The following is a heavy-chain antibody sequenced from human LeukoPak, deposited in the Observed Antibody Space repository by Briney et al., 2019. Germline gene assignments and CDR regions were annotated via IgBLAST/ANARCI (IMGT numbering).Heavy chain of an antibody. D-gene: IGHD3-10*01. Sequence: GAPLQISCKGSGSSFTSYWIGWVRQMPGKGLEWMGIIYPGDSDTRYSPSFQGQVTISADKSIITAYLQWSCLKASDTTMYYCASYDSGSYYPRWGQGTRVTAS. CDR2: IYPGDSDT. CDR1: GSSFTSYW. J-gene: IGHJ4*02. CDR3: ASYDSGSYYPR. V-gene: IGHV5-51*01.